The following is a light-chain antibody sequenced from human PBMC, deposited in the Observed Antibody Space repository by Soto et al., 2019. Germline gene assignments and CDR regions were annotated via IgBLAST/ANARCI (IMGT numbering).Light chain of an antibody. CDR2: LEGSGSY. Sequence: QAVLTQSSSASASLGSSVKLTCTLSSGHSSYIIAWHHQQPGKAPRYLMKLEGSGSYNKGSGVPDRFSGSSSGADRYLTISTLPFEDEANYYCETWDSNTRVFGGGTKLTVL. CDR1: SGHSSYI. CDR3: ETWDSNTRV. V-gene: IGLV4-60*02. J-gene: IGLJ2*01.